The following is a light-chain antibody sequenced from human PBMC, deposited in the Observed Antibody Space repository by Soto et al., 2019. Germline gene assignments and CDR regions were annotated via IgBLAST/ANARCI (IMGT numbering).Light chain of an antibody. V-gene: IGLV2-23*01. Sequence: QSALTQPASVSGSPGQSITISCTGTSSDVGSYNLVSWYQQHPGKAPKLMIYEGSKRPSGVSNRFSGSKSGNTASLTISGLKAEDEADYXCCSYAGSSTWVF. CDR2: EGS. CDR3: CSYAGSSTWV. J-gene: IGLJ3*02. CDR1: SSDVGSYNL.